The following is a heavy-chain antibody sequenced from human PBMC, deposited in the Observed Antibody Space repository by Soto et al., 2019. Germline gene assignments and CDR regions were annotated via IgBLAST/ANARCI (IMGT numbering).Heavy chain of an antibody. V-gene: IGHV1-18*04. J-gene: IGHJ6*02. CDR3: ARAPGITIFGVVINYYYYYGMDV. CDR1: GYTFTSYG. Sequence: GASVKVSCKASGYTFTSYGISWVRQAPGQGLEWMGWISAYNGNTNYAQKLQGRVTMTTDTSTSTAYMELRSLRSDDTAVYYCARAPGITIFGVVINYYYYYGMDVWGQGTTVTVSS. D-gene: IGHD3-3*01. CDR2: ISAYNGNT.